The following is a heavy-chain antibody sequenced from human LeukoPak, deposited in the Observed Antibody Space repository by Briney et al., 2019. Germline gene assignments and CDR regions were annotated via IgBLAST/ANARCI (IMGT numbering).Heavy chain of an antibody. V-gene: IGHV3-11*01. J-gene: IGHJ4*02. D-gene: IGHD2-8*01. CDR1: GFSFSGSY. CDR2: ISSSSDIK. Sequence: PGGSLRLSCVVSGFSFSGSYMSWIRQAPGKSLEWVSYISSSSDIKYYADSVKGRFTISRDNAKKSLSLQMNSLRAEDTAVYYCARAENGHYYFDSWGQGTLVAVSS. CDR3: ARAENGHYYFDS.